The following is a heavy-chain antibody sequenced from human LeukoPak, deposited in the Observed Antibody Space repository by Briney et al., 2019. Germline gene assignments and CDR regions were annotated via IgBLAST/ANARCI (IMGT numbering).Heavy chain of an antibody. CDR1: GGTFSSYA. CDR3: AKSIAAAGTRWFDP. Sequence: GASVKVSCKASGGTFSSYAISWVRQAPGQGLEWMGGIIPIFGTANYAQKFQGRVTITADESTSTAYMELSSLRSEDTAVYYCAKSIAAAGTRWFDPWGQGTLVTVSS. J-gene: IGHJ5*02. D-gene: IGHD6-13*01. CDR2: IIPIFGTA. V-gene: IGHV1-69*13.